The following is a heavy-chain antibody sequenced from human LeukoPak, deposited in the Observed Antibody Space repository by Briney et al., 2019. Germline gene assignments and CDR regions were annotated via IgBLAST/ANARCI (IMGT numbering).Heavy chain of an antibody. D-gene: IGHD2-2*01. CDR3: ARDLAHVVVPAAPAFRIADYYYYGMDV. CDR2: ISAYNGNT. J-gene: IGHJ6*02. CDR1: GYTFTSYG. Sequence: ASVKVSRKASGYTFTSYGISWVRQAPGQGLEWMGWISAYNGNTNYAQKLQGRVTMTTDTSTSTAYMELRSLRSDDTAVYYCARDLAHVVVPAAPAFRIADYYYYGMDVWGQGTTVTVSS. V-gene: IGHV1-18*01.